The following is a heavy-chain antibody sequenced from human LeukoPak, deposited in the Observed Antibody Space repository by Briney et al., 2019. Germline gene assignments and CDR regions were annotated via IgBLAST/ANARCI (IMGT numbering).Heavy chain of an antibody. CDR1: EFSFSSYA. V-gene: IGHV3-23*01. J-gene: IGHJ4*02. D-gene: IGHD3-9*01. CDR2: INRNGVNT. Sequence: PGGSLRLSCAASEFSFSSYAMSWVRQAPGKGLEWVSTINRNGVNTHYADSVVGRFTISRDNSKNTLYLQMSSLRVEDTAIYYCAEDVEGPILFDSWGQGTLVTVSS. CDR3: AEDVEGPILFDS.